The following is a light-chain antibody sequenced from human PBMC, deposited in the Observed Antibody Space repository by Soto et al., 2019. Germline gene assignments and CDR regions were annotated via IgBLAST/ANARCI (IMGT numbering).Light chain of an antibody. J-gene: IGKJ4*01. CDR3: QQYGSSPFT. CDR1: QSVSSSY. Sequence: EIVLTQSPGTLSLSPGERATLSCRASQSVSSSYLAWYQQKPGQAPRLLIYGASSRATGIPDRFSGSGSGTDFTITISRLEAEVFAVYCCQQYGSSPFTFGGGTKVEI. V-gene: IGKV3-20*01. CDR2: GAS.